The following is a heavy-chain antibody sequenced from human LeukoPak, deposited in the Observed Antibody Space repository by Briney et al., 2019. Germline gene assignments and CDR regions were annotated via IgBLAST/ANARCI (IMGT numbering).Heavy chain of an antibody. CDR1: GFTFDDYA. J-gene: IGHJ4*02. D-gene: IGHD3-22*01. Sequence: GRSLRLSCAASGFTFDDYAMHWVRQAPGKGLEWVSGISWNSGSIGYADSVKGRFTISRDNAKNSLYLQMNSLRAEDTALYYCAKDYVSSGYYYFDYWGQGTLVTVSS. CDR2: ISWNSGSI. CDR3: AKDYVSSGYYYFDY. V-gene: IGHV3-9*01.